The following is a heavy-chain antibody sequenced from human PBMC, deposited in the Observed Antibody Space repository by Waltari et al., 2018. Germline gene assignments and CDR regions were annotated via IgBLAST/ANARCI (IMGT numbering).Heavy chain of an antibody. V-gene: IGHV1-2*02. Sequence: QVLLLQSGAEVKKPAASVQVSCEASGYNFTNYYLHWVRQAPGQGPEWMGWVNPDTGNANYAHNFRGRVTMTWDTSINTAFMDLSGLKSDDTAVYYCARDRTTMAARPGDYWGQGTLVTVSS. CDR2: VNPDTGNA. CDR1: GYNFTNYY. J-gene: IGHJ4*02. CDR3: ARDRTTMAARPGDY. D-gene: IGHD6-6*01.